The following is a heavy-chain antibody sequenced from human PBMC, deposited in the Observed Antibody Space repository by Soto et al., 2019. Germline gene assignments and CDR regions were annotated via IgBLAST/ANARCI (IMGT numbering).Heavy chain of an antibody. CDR2: IYHSGST. V-gene: IGHV4-38-2*01. Sequence: SETLSLTCAVSGYSISSVYYWGWIRQPPGKGLEWIGSIYHSGSTSYNPSLKSRVTISVDTSTNQFYLKLSSVTAAETAVYYCGRGAPLLFRGVLYFDYWGQGTLVTVSS. J-gene: IGHJ4*02. CDR3: GRGAPLLFRGVLYFDY. CDR1: GYSISSVYY. D-gene: IGHD3-10*01.